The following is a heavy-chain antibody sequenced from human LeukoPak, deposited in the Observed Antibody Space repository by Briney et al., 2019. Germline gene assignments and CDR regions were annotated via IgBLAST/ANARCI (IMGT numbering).Heavy chain of an antibody. V-gene: IGHV3-33*08. CDR1: GFTFSSYS. CDR3: ARDRSRYYGMDV. J-gene: IGHJ6*02. D-gene: IGHD6-25*01. CDR2: IWFDGSNK. Sequence: GGSLRLSCAASGFTFSSYSMNWVRQAPGKGLEWVAVIWFDGSNKYYADSVKGRFTISRDNSKNTLYLQMSSLRAEDTAVYHCARDRSRYYGMDVWGQGTTVTVSS.